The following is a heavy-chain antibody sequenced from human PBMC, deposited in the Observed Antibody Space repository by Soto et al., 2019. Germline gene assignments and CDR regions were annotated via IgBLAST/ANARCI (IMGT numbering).Heavy chain of an antibody. CDR2: IIPIFSTA. J-gene: IGHJ4*02. V-gene: IGHV1-69*12. D-gene: IGHD3-22*01. CDR3: ARWKTYYYDSSGYQYFDY. CDR1: GGTVSSYA. Sequence: QVQLVKYGAEVKKPGSSVKVGCKASGGTVSSYAISWVRHAPGQGLEWMRGIIPIFSTAHHAQKFNGRAPSTAEESTSTAYMELSSLSSEATAVYYCARWKTYYYDSSGYQYFDYWCQGTLVTVS.